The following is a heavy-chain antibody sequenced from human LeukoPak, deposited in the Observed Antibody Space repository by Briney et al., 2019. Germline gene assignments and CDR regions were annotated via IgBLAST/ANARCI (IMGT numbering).Heavy chain of an antibody. CDR1: GYTFTSYY. CDR3: ARVGVRGGYFDY. Sequence: ASVKVSCKASGYTFTSYYMHWVRQAPGQGLEWMGIINTSGGSTSYAQKFQGRVTMTRDTSTSTVYMELNSLRSEDTAVYYCARVGVRGGYFDYWGQGTLVTVSS. D-gene: IGHD3-10*01. CDR2: INTSGGST. V-gene: IGHV1-46*01. J-gene: IGHJ4*02.